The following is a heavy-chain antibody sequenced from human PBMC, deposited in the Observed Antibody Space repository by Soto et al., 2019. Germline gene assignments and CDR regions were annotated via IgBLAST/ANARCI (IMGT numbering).Heavy chain of an antibody. CDR2: IYYSGST. J-gene: IGHJ3*02. CDR3: ARGPPTPYGSGDAFDI. V-gene: IGHV4-59*01. CDR1: GGSISSYY. D-gene: IGHD6-25*01. Sequence: ASETLSLTCTVSGGSISSYYWSWIRQPPGKGLEWIGYIYYSGSTNYNPSLKSRVTISVDTSKNQFSLKLSSVTAADTAVYYCARGPPTPYGSGDAFDIWGQGTMVTVSS.